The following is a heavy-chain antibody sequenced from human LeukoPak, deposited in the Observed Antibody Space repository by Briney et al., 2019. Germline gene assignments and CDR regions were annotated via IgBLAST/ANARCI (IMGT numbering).Heavy chain of an antibody. V-gene: IGHV3-33*01. CDR1: GFTFSSYG. J-gene: IGHJ4*02. D-gene: IGHD6-13*01. Sequence: GGSLRLSCAASGFTFSSYGMHWVRQAPGKGLEWVAVIWYDGSNKYYADSVKGRFTISRDNSKNTLYLQMNSLRAEDTAVYYCARGPRVYSSSWQDFDYWGQGTLVTVSS. CDR3: ARGPRVYSSSWQDFDY. CDR2: IWYDGSNK.